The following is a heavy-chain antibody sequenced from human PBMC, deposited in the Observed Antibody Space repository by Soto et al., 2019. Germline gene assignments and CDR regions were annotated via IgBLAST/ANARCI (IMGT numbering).Heavy chain of an antibody. V-gene: IGHV1-18*01. CDR3: AREEVVRGVTLFDP. CDR2: ISAYNGST. J-gene: IGHJ5*02. CDR1: GYTFTSYG. D-gene: IGHD3-10*01. Sequence: ASVKVSCKASGYTFTSYGISWVRQAPGQGLEWMGWISAYNGSTNYAQKLQGRVTMTTDTSTSTAYMELRSLRSDDTAVYYCAREEVVRGVTLFDPWGQGTLVTVSS.